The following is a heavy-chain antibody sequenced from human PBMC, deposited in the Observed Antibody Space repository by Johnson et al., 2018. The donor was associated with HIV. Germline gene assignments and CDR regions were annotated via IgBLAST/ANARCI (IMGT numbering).Heavy chain of an antibody. CDR2: IRYDGSNK. J-gene: IGHJ3*02. V-gene: IGHV3-30*02. CDR3: ARKGAWVFDI. CDR1: GFTFSNYG. D-gene: IGHD3-16*01. Sequence: QVLLVESGGGVVQPGGSLRLSCEVSGFTFSNYGMHWVRQAPGKGLEWVAFIRYDGSNKYYADSVKGRFTISRDNSKNTLYLQMNSLRAEDTAVYYCARKGAWVFDIWGQGTLVTVSS.